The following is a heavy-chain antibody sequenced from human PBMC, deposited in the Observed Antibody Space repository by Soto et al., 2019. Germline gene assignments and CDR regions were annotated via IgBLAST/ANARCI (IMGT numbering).Heavy chain of an antibody. CDR1: GLTFSTYG. V-gene: IGHV3-48*02. Sequence: PVGSGGGLVQPGGSLRLSCEASGLTFSTYGFNWVRQAPGKGLEWVSYITSSTTIYYADSVRGRFTNSRDNAKSSLYLQMNSLRDEDTAVYYCARQRNGAGDVWGQGTTVTVSS. CDR2: ITSSTTI. CDR3: ARQRNGAGDV. J-gene: IGHJ6*02. D-gene: IGHD1-1*01.